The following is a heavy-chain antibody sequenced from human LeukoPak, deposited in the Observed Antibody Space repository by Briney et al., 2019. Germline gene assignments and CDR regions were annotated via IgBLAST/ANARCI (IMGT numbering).Heavy chain of an antibody. D-gene: IGHD3-22*01. CDR1: GGTFSSYA. CDR3: ARVGARYYDSSGYYRLDY. Sequence: ASVKVSCKASGGTFSSYAISWVRQAPGQGLEWMGRINPNSGGTNYAQKFQGRVTMTRDTSIGTAYMELSRLRSDDTAVYYCARVGARYYDSSGYYRLDYWGQGTLVTVSS. J-gene: IGHJ4*02. CDR2: INPNSGGT. V-gene: IGHV1-2*06.